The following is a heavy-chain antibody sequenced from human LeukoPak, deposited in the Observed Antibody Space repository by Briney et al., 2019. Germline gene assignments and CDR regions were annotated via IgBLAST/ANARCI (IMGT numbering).Heavy chain of an antibody. V-gene: IGHV4-39*07. J-gene: IGHJ4*02. D-gene: IGHD3-16*01. Sequence: SETLSLTCAVSGGPIMTHPYYWGWIGHPPGKGLEGLGSIFYDGTTYYSPSLKSRVSVSADTSRNQFSLSLTSASAADTAVYYCVRSGVVLQTGFDFWGQGALVTVSS. CDR1: GGPIMTHPYY. CDR3: VRSGVVLQTGFDF. CDR2: IFYDGTT.